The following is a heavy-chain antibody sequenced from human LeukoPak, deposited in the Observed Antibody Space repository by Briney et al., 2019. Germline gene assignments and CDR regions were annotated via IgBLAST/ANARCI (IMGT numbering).Heavy chain of an antibody. CDR1: GFTFSSYG. D-gene: IGHD5-18*01. J-gene: IGHJ4*02. Sequence: PGGSLRLSCAASGFTFSSYGMHWVRQAPGKGLEWVAVIWYDGSNKYYADSVKGRFTISRDNSKNTLYLQMNSLRAEDTAVYYCAKPSVPGYSYGSTYNFDYWGQGTLVTVSS. CDR3: AKPSVPGYSYGSTYNFDY. CDR2: IWYDGSNK. V-gene: IGHV3-33*06.